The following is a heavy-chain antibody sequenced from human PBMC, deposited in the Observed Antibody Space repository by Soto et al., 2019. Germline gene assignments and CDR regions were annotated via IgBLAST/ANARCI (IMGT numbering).Heavy chain of an antibody. CDR3: ARATLIISHITNLGEASPGVVEH. V-gene: IGHV1-2*02. J-gene: IGHJ5*02. CDR2: ISPESGVT. CDR1: GYTFTEYF. Sequence: QVQLVQSGAEVKMPGASVRVSCEASGYTFTEYFLHWVRQAPGQGLEWMGWISPESGVTNIAPNFEGRVTMTADTAITTAYMQLSGLRYDDTAVYYCARATLIISHITNLGEASPGVVEHWGQGTLVSVSS. D-gene: IGHD3-3*01.